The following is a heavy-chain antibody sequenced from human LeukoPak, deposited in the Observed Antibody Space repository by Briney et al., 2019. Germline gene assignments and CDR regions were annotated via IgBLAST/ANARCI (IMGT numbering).Heavy chain of an antibody. J-gene: IGHJ4*02. D-gene: IGHD3-22*01. CDR2: IWYDGSNK. V-gene: IGHV3-33*01. CDR3: AREGGWLLAYFDY. CDR1: GFTFSSYG. Sequence: GRSLRLSCAASGFTFSSYGMHWVRQAPGKGLEWVAVIWYDGSNKYYADSVKGRFTISRDNSKNTLYLQMNSLRAEDTAVYYCAREGGWLLAYFDYWGQGTLVTVSS.